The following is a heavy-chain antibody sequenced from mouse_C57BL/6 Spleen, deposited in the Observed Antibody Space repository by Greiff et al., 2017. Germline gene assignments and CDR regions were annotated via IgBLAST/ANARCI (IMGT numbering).Heavy chain of an antibody. CDR3: ARGIYYGNYGAMDY. Sequence: QVHVKQSGAELVKPGASVKMSCKASGYTFTTYPIEWMKQNHGKSLEWIGNFHPYNDDTKYNEKFKGKATLTVEKSSSTVYLELSRLTSDDSAVYYCARGIYYGNYGAMDYWGQGTSVTVSS. CDR2: FHPYNDDT. V-gene: IGHV1-47*01. D-gene: IGHD2-1*01. J-gene: IGHJ4*01. CDR1: GYTFTTYP.